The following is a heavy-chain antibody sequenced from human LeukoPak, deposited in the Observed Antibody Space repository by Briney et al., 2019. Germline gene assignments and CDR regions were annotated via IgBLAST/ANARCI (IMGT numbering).Heavy chain of an antibody. J-gene: IGHJ4*02. D-gene: IGHD6-6*01. Sequence: PSETLSLTCTVSGGSISSYYWSWIRQPPGKGLEWIGYIYYSGSTNYNPSLKSRVTISVDTSKNQFSLKLSSVTAADTAVYYCARVGIAARPHFDYWGQGTLVTVSS. CDR1: GGSISSYY. CDR2: IYYSGST. V-gene: IGHV4-59*01. CDR3: ARVGIAARPHFDY.